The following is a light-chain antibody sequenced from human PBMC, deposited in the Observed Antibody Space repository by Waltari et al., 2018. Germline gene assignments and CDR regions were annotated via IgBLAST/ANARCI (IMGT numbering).Light chain of an antibody. CDR1: QSVSSY. CDR2: DAS. CDR3: QHRSNWPVT. V-gene: IGKV3-11*01. Sequence: EIVLTQSPVTLSFSPGERATLSCRASQSVSSYLAWYQQKPGQAPRLLIYDASNRATGVPARFSGSGSGTDFTLTISSLEPEDFAVYYCQHRSNWPVTFGPGTKVDIK. J-gene: IGKJ3*01.